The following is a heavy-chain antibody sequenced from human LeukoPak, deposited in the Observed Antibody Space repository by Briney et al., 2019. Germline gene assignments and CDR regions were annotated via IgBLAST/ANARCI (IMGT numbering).Heavy chain of an antibody. V-gene: IGHV3-23*01. CDR1: GFTFKSFA. Sequence: PGGSLRLSCAASGFTFKSFAMNWVRQAPGKGLEWVSLISGSGGNTYYADSVKGRFTISRDNSKNTLYLQMNSLRAEDTAVYYCAKAVDGYNHDPFDYWGQGTLVTVSS. D-gene: IGHD5-24*01. CDR3: AKAVDGYNHDPFDY. CDR2: ISGSGGNT. J-gene: IGHJ4*02.